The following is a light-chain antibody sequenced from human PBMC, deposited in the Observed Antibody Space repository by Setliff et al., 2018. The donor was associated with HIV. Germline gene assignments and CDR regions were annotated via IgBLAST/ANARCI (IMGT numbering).Light chain of an antibody. V-gene: IGLV2-14*03. Sequence: QSALTQPASVSGSPGQSITISCTGTSSDVGGYNYGSWYQQHPGKAPKLMIYDVSNRPSGVSNRFSGSKSGNTASLTISGLQAEDEADYYCSPYTSSSSYVFGTGTKVTVL. CDR2: DVS. CDR3: SPYTSSSSYV. J-gene: IGLJ1*01. CDR1: SSDVGGYNY.